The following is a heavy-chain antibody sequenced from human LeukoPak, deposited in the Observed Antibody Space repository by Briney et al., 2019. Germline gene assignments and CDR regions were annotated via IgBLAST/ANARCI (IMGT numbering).Heavy chain of an antibody. CDR2: ISSSSTYI. CDR3: ASEYGLIH. Sequence: GGSLRLSCAASGFTFSSFSMNWVRQAPGKELEWVSSISSSSTYIYYADSMKGRFTTSRDNAKNSLYLQMNSLRADDTAVYYCASEYGLIHWGQGTLVTVSS. V-gene: IGHV3-21*01. CDR1: GFTFSSFS. D-gene: IGHD2/OR15-2a*01. J-gene: IGHJ4*02.